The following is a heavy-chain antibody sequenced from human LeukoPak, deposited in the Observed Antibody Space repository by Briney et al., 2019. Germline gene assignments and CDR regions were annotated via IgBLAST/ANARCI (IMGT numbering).Heavy chain of an antibody. V-gene: IGHV4-4*07. CDR1: GDSISSYY. CDR2: IYTSGYT. Sequence: PSETLSLTCNVSGDSISSYYWSWLRQPGGKALEWIGRIYTSGYTNYNPSLESRLTMSIDTSKSQFSLKLRSVTAADTAVYYCARVHIVTGNYFDSWGLGALVTVSS. D-gene: IGHD2-21*01. CDR3: ARVHIVTGNYFDS. J-gene: IGHJ4*02.